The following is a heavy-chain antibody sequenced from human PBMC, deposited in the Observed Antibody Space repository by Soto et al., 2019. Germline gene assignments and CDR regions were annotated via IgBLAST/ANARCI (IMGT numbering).Heavy chain of an antibody. CDR1: GGSISGYY. CDR2: VYYSGGA. CDR3: TRDGDGRMTTNPYYYYGMDV. J-gene: IGHJ6*02. V-gene: IGHV4-59*01. Sequence: PSETLSLTCTVSGGSISGYYWSWIRQPPGKGLEWMGNVYYSGGAKYNPSVKRRVSISVDTSKNQFSLNLSSVTAADTAVYYCTRDGDGRMTTNPYYYYGMDVWGPGITVTVSS. D-gene: IGHD2-21*02.